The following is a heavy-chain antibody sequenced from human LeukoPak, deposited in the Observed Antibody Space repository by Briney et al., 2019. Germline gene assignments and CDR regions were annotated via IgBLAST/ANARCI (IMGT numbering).Heavy chain of an antibody. J-gene: IGHJ3*02. D-gene: IGHD1-1*01. CDR2: IYYSGST. Sequence: KASETLSLTCTVSGGSVSSGSYYWSWIRQPPGKGLEWIGYIYYSGSTNYNPSLKSRVTISVDTSKNQFSLKLSSVTAADTAVYYCAKHNWNEAPFSVVDAFDIWGQGTMVTVSS. CDR3: AKHNWNEAPFSVVDAFDI. CDR1: GGSVSSGSYY. V-gene: IGHV4-61*01.